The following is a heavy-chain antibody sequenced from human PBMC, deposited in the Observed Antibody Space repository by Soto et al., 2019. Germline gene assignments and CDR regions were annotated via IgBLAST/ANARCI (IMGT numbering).Heavy chain of an antibody. Sequence: QLQLRESGPGLVKPSETLSLTCTVSGGSISGGVGGLYYWSWIRQPPGKGLEWIGYIYDSGSTYYNPSLKSLLTISVDTSKNQFSLRLSSVTAADMALSYCAREVIPLTTDWYFDLWGRGTLVTVSS. V-gene: IGHV4-30-4*01. CDR1: GGSISGGVGGLYY. D-gene: IGHD4-17*01. CDR3: AREVIPLTTDWYFDL. CDR2: IYDSGST. J-gene: IGHJ2*01.